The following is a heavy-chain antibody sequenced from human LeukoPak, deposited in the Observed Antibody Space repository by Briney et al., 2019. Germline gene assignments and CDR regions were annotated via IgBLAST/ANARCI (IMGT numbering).Heavy chain of an antibody. J-gene: IGHJ5*02. CDR2: IYYSGST. D-gene: IGHD3-3*01. CDR1: GGSISSHY. CDR3: ARVMSRNYDFWSGPGWFDP. V-gene: IGHV4-59*11. Sequence: SETLSLTCTVSGGSISSHYWSWIRQPPGKGLEGIGYIYYSGSTNYNPSLKSRVTISVDTSKNQFSLKLSSVTAADTAVYYCARVMSRNYDFWSGPGWFDPWGQGTLVTVSS.